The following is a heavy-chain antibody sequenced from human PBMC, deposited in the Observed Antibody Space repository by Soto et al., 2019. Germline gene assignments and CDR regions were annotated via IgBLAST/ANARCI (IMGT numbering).Heavy chain of an antibody. CDR3: ARGGYSSSWYAFAM. J-gene: IGHJ3*02. CDR1: GYTFSSYD. D-gene: IGHD6-13*01. V-gene: IGHV1-8*01. Sequence: ASVKVSCKASGYTFSSYDINWVRQATGQGLEWMGWMNPNSGNTGYAQKFQGRVTMTRNTSIATAYMEVSSLRSEDTAVYYCARGGYSSSWYAFAMWGQGTMSPSPQ. CDR2: MNPNSGNT.